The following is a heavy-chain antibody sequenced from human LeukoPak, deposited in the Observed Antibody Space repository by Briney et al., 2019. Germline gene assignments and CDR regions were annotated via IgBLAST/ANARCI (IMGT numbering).Heavy chain of an antibody. V-gene: IGHV3-23*01. Sequence: GGSLRLSCAASGFTFSSYAMSWVRQAPGKGLECISGFSGSGGSTYYADSVKGRFTISRDNSKNTLYLQMNSLRADDTAVYYCARSGYNRFDSWGQGTLVTVSS. J-gene: IGHJ4*02. CDR2: FSGSGGST. CDR3: ARSGYNRFDS. D-gene: IGHD5-24*01. CDR1: GFTFSSYA.